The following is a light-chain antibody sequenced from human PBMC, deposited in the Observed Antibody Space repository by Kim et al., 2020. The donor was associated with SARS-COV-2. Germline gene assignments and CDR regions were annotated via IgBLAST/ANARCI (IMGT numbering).Light chain of an antibody. V-gene: IGKV1-27*01. CDR3: QKYNSAPLT. CDR1: QGITNY. Sequence: ASVGDRVTITCRASQGITNYLDWYQQKPGKVPKLLIYGASTLQSGVPSRFSGSGSGTDFTLTISSLQPEDVATYYCQKYNSAPLTLGGGTKVDIK. CDR2: GAS. J-gene: IGKJ4*01.